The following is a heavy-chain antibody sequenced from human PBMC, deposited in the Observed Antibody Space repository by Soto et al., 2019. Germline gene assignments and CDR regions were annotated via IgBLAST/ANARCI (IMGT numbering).Heavy chain of an antibody. CDR3: ATPPGGGGY. D-gene: IGHD3-10*01. V-gene: IGHV3-53*01. J-gene: IGHJ4*02. CDR2: IYSGGYT. Sequence: EVQLVESGGGLIQPGGSLRLSCAVSGFTVSNNYMSWVRQAPGKGLEGVSVIYSGGYTAYGDSVKGRFTTSRDNSKNTLFLQMISLRPAAPAGFSRATPPGGGGYWGQGTLVTVSS. CDR1: GFTVSNNY.